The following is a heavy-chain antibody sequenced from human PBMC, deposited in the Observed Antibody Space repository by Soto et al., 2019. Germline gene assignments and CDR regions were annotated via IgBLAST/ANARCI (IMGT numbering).Heavy chain of an antibody. CDR2: INPSGGST. J-gene: IGHJ6*02. D-gene: IGHD3-3*01. Sequence: QVQLVQSGAEVKKPGASVKVSCKASGYTFTSYYMHWVRQAPGQGLEWMGIINPSGGSTSYAQKFQGRVNMTRDTSTSTVYMELSSLRSEDTAVYYCARDITIFGVVIYYGMDVWGQGTTVTVSS. CDR1: GYTFTSYY. CDR3: ARDITIFGVVIYYGMDV. V-gene: IGHV1-46*01.